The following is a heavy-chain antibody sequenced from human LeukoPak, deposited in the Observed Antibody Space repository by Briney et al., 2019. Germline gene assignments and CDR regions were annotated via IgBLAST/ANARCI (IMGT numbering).Heavy chain of an antibody. CDR2: IDPNSGGT. CDR3: AGDKSSSWYGGVDH. J-gene: IGHJ4*02. Sequence: ASVKVSCKASGYTFTGYYIHWVRQAPGQGLEWMGWIDPNSGGTDYAQKFQGRVTVTRDTSISTAYMELSRLRSDDTAVYYCAGDKSSSWYGGVDHWGQGTLVTVSS. D-gene: IGHD6-13*01. V-gene: IGHV1-2*02. CDR1: GYTFTGYY.